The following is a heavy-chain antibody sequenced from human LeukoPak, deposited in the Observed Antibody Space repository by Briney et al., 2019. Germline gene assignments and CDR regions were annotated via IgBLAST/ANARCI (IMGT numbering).Heavy chain of an antibody. CDR2: MNPNSGNT. CDR1: GGTFSSYA. Sequence: ASVKVSCKASGGTFSSYAINWVRQATGQGLEWMGWMNPNSGNTGYAQTFQGRVTMTRNTSISTAYMELSSLRSEDTAVYYCARYAVGATTNDYWGRGTLVTVSS. J-gene: IGHJ4*02. V-gene: IGHV1-8*02. CDR3: ARYAVGATTNDY. D-gene: IGHD1-26*01.